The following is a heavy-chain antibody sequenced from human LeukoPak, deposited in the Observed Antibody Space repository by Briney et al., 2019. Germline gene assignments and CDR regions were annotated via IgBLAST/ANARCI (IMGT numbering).Heavy chain of an antibody. V-gene: IGHV3-7*01. J-gene: IGHJ6*03. CDR1: GFTFSSYW. CDR3: ASTSSKQTGVTWYYCYYMDV. CDR2: IKQDGSEK. D-gene: IGHD4-23*01. Sequence: GGSLRLSCAASGFTFSSYWMSWVRQAPGKGLEWVANIKQDGSEKYYVDSVKGRFTISSDNAKNSLYLQMNSLRAEDTAVYYCASTSSKQTGVTWYYCYYMDVWGKGTTVTVSS.